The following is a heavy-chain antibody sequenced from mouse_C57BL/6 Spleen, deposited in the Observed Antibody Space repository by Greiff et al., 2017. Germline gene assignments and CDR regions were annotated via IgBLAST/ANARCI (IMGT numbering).Heavy chain of an antibody. CDR2: ISNGGGST. CDR1: GFTFSDYY. CDR3: ARRGYDYDENFDY. Sequence: EVMLVESGGGLVQPGGSLKLSCAASGFTFSDYYMYWVRQTPEKRLEWVAYISNGGGSTYYPDTVKGRFTISRDNAKNTLYLQMSRLKSEDTAMYYCARRGYDYDENFDYWGQGTTLTVSS. J-gene: IGHJ2*01. D-gene: IGHD2-4*01. V-gene: IGHV5-12*01.